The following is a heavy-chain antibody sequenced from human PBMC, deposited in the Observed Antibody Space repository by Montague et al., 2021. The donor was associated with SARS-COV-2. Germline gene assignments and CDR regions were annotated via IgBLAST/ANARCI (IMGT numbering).Heavy chain of an antibody. CDR3: ARHVSGSLTHFHH. J-gene: IGHJ1*01. D-gene: IGHD1-26*01. Sequence: LRLSCAVSGFTVSDYYMSWVRQPPGKGLEWIGYIYYSGSTNYNPSLKSRVTISVDTSKNQFSLNLSSVTAADTAVYYCARHVSGSLTHFHHWGQGSLVTVSS. CDR1: GFTVSDYY. CDR2: IYYSGST. V-gene: IGHV4-59*08.